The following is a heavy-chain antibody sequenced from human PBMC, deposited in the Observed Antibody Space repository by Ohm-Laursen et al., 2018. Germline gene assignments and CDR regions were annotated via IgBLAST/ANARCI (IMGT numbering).Heavy chain of an antibody. CDR3: VRANYFDY. CDR1: GGSFRGYY. Sequence: SETLSLTCAVYGGSFRGYYWSWIRQPPGKGLEWIGEINHSGSTNYNPSLKSRVTISVDTSKNQFSLKLNSVTAADTAVYYCVRANYFDYWGQGALVIVSS. J-gene: IGHJ4*02. CDR2: INHSGST. V-gene: IGHV4-34*01.